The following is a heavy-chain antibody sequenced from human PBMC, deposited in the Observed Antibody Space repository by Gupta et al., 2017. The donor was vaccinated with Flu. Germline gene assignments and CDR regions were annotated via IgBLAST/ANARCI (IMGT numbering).Heavy chain of an antibody. Sequence: EVQLVQSGGGLVRPGGSLRLSCAASDFDVGRNYISWVRRAPGKGLEWVSAIYSGGTTHYSNSVRGRFTIFRNNSKNTLDLQMDSLRAEDTAVYYCASTVTKYYYYTMDVWGQGTTVTVSS. CDR1: DFDVGRNY. V-gene: IGHV3-53*04. CDR3: ASTVTKYYYYTMDV. J-gene: IGHJ6*02. D-gene: IGHD4-17*01. CDR2: IYSGGTT.